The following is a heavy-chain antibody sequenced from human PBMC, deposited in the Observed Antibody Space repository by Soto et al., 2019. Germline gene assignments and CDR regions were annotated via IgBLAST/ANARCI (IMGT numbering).Heavy chain of an antibody. D-gene: IGHD1-20*01. CDR3: ATENLHNWNNLGYNWFDP. CDR2: IYYSGST. V-gene: IGHV4-30-4*01. CDR1: CGSISSGDYY. J-gene: IGHJ5*02. Sequence: PSETLSLSCTVSCGSISSGDYYWSWIRQPPGKGLEWIGYIYYSGSTYYNPSLKSRVTISVDTSKNQFSLKLSSVTAADTAVYYCATENLHNWNNLGYNWFDPWGQGTLVTVSS.